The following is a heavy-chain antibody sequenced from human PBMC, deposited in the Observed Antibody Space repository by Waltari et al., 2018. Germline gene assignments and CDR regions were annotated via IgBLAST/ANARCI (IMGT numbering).Heavy chain of an antibody. CDR1: GFTFSRYW. J-gene: IGHJ3*02. CDR2: IKQDGSAK. CDR3: ARPFRSGWYDGSFDI. D-gene: IGHD6-19*01. V-gene: IGHV3-7*04. Sequence: EVQLVESGGGLVQPGGSLRLSGAASGFTFSRYWMTWVRQAPGKGLEWVANIKQDGSAKSYVDSVKGRFVISRDNAENSLSLQMNNLKAEDTAVYYCARPFRSGWYDGSFDIWGQGTMVTVSS.